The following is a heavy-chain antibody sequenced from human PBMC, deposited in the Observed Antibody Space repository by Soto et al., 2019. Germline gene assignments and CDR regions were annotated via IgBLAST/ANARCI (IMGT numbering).Heavy chain of an antibody. CDR2: INHSGST. V-gene: IGHV4-34*01. J-gene: IGHJ4*02. CDR3: ARVTSIAAAGTGSPFDY. CDR1: GGSFSGYY. D-gene: IGHD6-13*01. Sequence: PSETLSLTCAVYGGSFSGYYWSWIRQPPGKGLEWIGEINHSGSTNYNPSLKSRVTISVDTSKNQFSLKLSSVTAADTAVYYCARVTSIAAAGTGSPFDYWGQGTLVTVSS.